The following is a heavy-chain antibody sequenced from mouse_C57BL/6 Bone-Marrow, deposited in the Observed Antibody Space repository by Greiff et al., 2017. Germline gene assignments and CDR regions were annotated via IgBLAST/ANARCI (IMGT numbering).Heavy chain of an antibody. Sequence: VQLQQSGAELVRPGASVKLSCTASGFNIKDDYMHWVKQRPEQGLEWIGWIDPENGDTEYASKFQGKATITADTSSNTAYLQLSSLTSEDTAVYYCTTDGNFSLFACWGQGTLVTVSA. J-gene: IGHJ3*01. CDR1: GFNIKDDY. D-gene: IGHD2-1*01. CDR3: TTDGNFSLFAC. CDR2: IDPENGDT. V-gene: IGHV14-4*01.